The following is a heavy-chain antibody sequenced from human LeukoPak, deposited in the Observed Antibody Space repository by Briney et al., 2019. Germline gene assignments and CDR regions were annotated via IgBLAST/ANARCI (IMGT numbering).Heavy chain of an antibody. Sequence: GGSLRLSCVASGFTFNTYSMNWVRQAPGKGLEWVSSISGSSINMYYADSVKGRFTISRDNAKNSLYLQMNSLRAEDTAVYYCARDPPAATDYYKYFDYWGQGTLVTVSS. CDR3: ARDPPAATDYYKYFDY. V-gene: IGHV3-21*01. CDR2: ISGSSINM. D-gene: IGHD3-9*01. CDR1: GFTFNTYS. J-gene: IGHJ4*02.